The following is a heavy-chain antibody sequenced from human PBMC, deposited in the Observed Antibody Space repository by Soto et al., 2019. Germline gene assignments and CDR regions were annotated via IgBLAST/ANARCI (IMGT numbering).Heavy chain of an antibody. D-gene: IGHD6-6*01. CDR2: IFHDGTA. CDR3: ATRLYSSSPR. V-gene: IGHV4-4*02. CDR1: GVSISSGNW. J-gene: IGHJ4*02. Sequence: SETLSLTCAVSGVSISSGNWWTWVRQTPQRGLEYIGEIFHDGTANYYPSLKSRVTISVDKSKNQFSLKLSSVTAADTAVYYCATRLYSSSPRWGQGTLVTVSS.